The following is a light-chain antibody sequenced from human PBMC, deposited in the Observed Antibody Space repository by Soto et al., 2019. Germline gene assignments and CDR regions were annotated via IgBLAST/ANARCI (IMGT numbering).Light chain of an antibody. CDR1: QSINNW. J-gene: IGKJ1*01. V-gene: IGKV1-5*01. CDR3: QQYNSYPCT. CDR2: DAS. Sequence: DIQMTQSPSTLSASVGVTVTITCRASQSINNWLAWYQQKPGKAPNLLISDASSLESGVPSRFSGSGSGKEFTLTISSLKPDDFATYYCQQYNSYPCTLGQGTKVDIK.